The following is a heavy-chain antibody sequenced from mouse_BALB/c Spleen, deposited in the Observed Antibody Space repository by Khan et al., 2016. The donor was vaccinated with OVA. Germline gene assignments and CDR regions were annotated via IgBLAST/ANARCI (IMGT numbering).Heavy chain of an antibody. CDR1: GYTFTNYG. CDR2: FNTYTGDP. V-gene: IGHV9-1*02. J-gene: IGHJ1*01. CDR3: ARISSYWYSDV. Sequence: QVQLKQSGPELKKPGETVKISCKASGYTFTNYGMNWLNQPPGRGLKWMGWFNTYTGDPTYADDFKGRFAFSLETSASTAYLQISNLTNEDMTAYFCARISSYWYSDVWGAGTTVTVSS. D-gene: IGHD6-2*01.